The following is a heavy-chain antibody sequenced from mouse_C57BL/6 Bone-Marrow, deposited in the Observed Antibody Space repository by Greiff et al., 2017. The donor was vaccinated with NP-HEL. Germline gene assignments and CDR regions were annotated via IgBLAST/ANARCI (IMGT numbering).Heavy chain of an antibody. CDR1: GFNIKDGY. Sequence: EVQLQQSGAELVRPGASVKLSCTASGFNIKDGYMHWVKQRPEQGLEWIGWIDPENGDTEYASKFQGKATITADTSSNTAYLQLSSLTSEDTAVYYCTTFLYYYGSSDGVLYYFDYWGQGTTLTVSS. CDR3: TTFLYYYGSSDGVLYYFDY. V-gene: IGHV14-4*01. J-gene: IGHJ2*01. CDR2: IDPENGDT. D-gene: IGHD1-1*01.